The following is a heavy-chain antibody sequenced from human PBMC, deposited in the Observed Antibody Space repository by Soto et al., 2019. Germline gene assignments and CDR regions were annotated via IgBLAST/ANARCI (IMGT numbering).Heavy chain of an antibody. D-gene: IGHD5-18*01. V-gene: IGHV5-51*01. CDR1: GYSFTSYW. J-gene: IGHJ3*02. CDR2: IYPGDSDT. CDR3: ASPASDRGYSYGLQI. Sequence: PGESLKISGKGSGYSFTSYWIGWVRQMPGKGLEWMGIIYPGDSDTRYSPPFQGQVTISADKSISTAYLQWSSLKASDTAMYYCASPASDRGYSYGLQIWGQGTMVTVSS.